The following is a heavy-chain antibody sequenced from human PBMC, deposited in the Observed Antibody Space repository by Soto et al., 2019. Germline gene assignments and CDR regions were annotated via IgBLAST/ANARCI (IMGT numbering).Heavy chain of an antibody. J-gene: IGHJ6*02. CDR3: ASGVYGSGSYYNYYYGMDV. CDR1: GGSISSSNW. Sequence: PSETLSLTCAVSGGSISSSNWWSWVRQPPGKGLEWIGEIYHSGSTNYNPSLKSRVTISVDKSKNQFSLKLSSVTAADTAVYYCASGVYGSGSYYNYYYGMDVWGQGTTVT. D-gene: IGHD3-10*01. CDR2: IYHSGST. V-gene: IGHV4-4*02.